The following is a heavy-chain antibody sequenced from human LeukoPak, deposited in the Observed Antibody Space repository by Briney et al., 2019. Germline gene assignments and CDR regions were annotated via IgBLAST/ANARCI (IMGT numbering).Heavy chain of an antibody. D-gene: IGHD3-16*01. Sequence: PGGSLRLSCVASEFPFSSYAMSWVRQAPGKRLEWVSTISGSGTTTYYADSVKGRFTISRDNSKNTLYLQMNSLRAEDTAVYYCAKDTGGSYFDYWGQGTLVTVSS. CDR2: ISGSGTTT. J-gene: IGHJ4*02. CDR3: AKDTGGSYFDY. CDR1: EFPFSSYA. V-gene: IGHV3-23*01.